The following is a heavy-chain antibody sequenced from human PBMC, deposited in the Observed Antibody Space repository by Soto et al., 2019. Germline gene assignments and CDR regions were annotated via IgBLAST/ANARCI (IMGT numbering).Heavy chain of an antibody. CDR3: ARYRISGSWSKFDY. D-gene: IGHD6-13*01. CDR2: IYYNGST. Sequence: SETLSLTCAVSGLTISSASYYWSWIRQHPGKGLEWVGNIYYNGSTYYSPSLKSRLTLWLDTSENQFSLRLTSVTAADTAVYYCARYRISGSWSKFDYWGQGTLVTVSS. V-gene: IGHV4-31*11. CDR1: GLTISSASYY. J-gene: IGHJ4*02.